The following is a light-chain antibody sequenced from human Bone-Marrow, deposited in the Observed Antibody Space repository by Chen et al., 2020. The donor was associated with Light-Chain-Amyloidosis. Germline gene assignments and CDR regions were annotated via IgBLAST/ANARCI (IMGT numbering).Light chain of an antibody. CDR3: QVWDRSSDRPV. Sequence: SYVLTQPSSVSVALGQTATIACWGNNIGSTSVHWYQQTPGQAPLLVVYDDSDRPSGIPERLSGSNSGNTATLTISRVEAGDEADYYCQVWDRSSDRPVFGGGTKLTVL. CDR2: DDS. J-gene: IGLJ3*02. CDR1: NIGSTS. V-gene: IGLV3-21*02.